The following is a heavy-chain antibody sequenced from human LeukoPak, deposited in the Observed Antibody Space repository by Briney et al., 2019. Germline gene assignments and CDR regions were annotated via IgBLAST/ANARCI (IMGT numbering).Heavy chain of an antibody. Sequence: SETLSLTCTVSGGSISSYYWSWIRQPPGKGLEWIGSIYHSGSTYYNPSLKSRVTISVDTSKNQFSLKLSSVTAADTAVYYCARDRNVLMVYAIPPDYWGQGTLVTVSS. V-gene: IGHV4-38-2*02. CDR1: GGSISSYY. CDR3: ARDRNVLMVYAIPPDY. J-gene: IGHJ4*02. CDR2: IYHSGST. D-gene: IGHD2-8*01.